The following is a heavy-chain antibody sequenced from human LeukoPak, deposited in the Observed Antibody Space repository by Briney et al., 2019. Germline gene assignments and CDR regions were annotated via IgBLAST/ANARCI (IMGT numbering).Heavy chain of an antibody. CDR3: ARERIGDFSGTLSWPYYFDY. D-gene: IGHD3-10*01. V-gene: IGHV1-69*05. J-gene: IGHJ4*02. CDR1: GGTFSSYA. CDR2: IIPIFGTA. Sequence: SVKVSCKASGGTFSSYAISWVRQVPGQGLEWMGRIIPIFGTANYAQKFQGRVTITTDESTSTAYMELSSLRSEDTAVYYCARERIGDFSGTLSWPYYFDYWGQGTLVTVSS.